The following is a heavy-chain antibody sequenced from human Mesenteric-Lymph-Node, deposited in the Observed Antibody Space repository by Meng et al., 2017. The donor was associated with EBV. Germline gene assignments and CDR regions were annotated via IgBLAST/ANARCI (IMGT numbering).Heavy chain of an antibody. CDR2: IYYSGNT. Sequence: QVQLQESGPGLVKPSETLSLTCSVSGGSLSSSSYYWAWIRQPPGKGLEWIGTIYYSGNTFYNPSLESRITISVDTSTNQFSLNLRSVSAPDTAVYYCARLYVNYVDYWGRGSLVTVSS. CDR1: GGSLSSSSYY. V-gene: IGHV4-39*01. D-gene: IGHD3-16*01. J-gene: IGHJ4*02. CDR3: ARLYVNYVDY.